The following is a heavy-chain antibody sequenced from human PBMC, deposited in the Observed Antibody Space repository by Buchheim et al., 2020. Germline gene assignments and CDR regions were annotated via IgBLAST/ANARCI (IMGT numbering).Heavy chain of an antibody. CDR1: GFTFSSYG. Sequence: QVQLVESGGGVVQPGRSLRLSCAASGFTFSSYGMHWVRQAPGKGLEWVAVISYDGSNKYYADSVQGRFTISRDNSKNRPYLQMNSLRAEDTAGYYWAKVIDSWGCPNMDVWGQGTT. CDR2: ISYDGSNK. CDR3: AKVIDSWGCPNMDV. J-gene: IGHJ6*02. D-gene: IGHD7-27*01. V-gene: IGHV3-30*18.